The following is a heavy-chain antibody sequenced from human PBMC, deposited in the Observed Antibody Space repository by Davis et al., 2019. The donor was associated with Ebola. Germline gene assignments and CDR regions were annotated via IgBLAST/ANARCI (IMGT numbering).Heavy chain of an antibody. D-gene: IGHD5-12*01. CDR3: ARAMFGYGGYVNFDY. Sequence: PSETLSLTCTVSGGSISSSSYYWGWIRQPPGKGLEWIGSIYYSGSTYYNPSLKSRVTISVDTSKNQFSLKLSSVTAADTAVYYCARAMFGYGGYVNFDYWGQGTLVTVSS. J-gene: IGHJ4*02. CDR1: GGSISSSSYY. CDR2: IYYSGST. V-gene: IGHV4-39*01.